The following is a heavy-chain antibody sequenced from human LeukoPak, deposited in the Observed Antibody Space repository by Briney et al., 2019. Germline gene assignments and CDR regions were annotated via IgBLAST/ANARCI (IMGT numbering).Heavy chain of an antibody. CDR2: IYTSGST. V-gene: IGHV4-4*07. Sequence: PSETLSLTCTVSGGSISSYYWSWIRQPAGKGLEWIGRIYTSGSTSYNPSLKSRVTMSVDTSKNQFSLKLSSVTAADTAVYYCARVSGSYWRNYYYMDVWGKGTTVTVSS. D-gene: IGHD1-26*01. CDR1: GGSISSYY. J-gene: IGHJ6*03. CDR3: ARVSGSYWRNYYYMDV.